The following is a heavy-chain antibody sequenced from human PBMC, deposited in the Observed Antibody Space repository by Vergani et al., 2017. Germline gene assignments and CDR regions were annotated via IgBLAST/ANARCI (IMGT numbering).Heavy chain of an antibody. J-gene: IGHJ6*02. D-gene: IGHD3-10*01. CDR2: IHHSGDT. V-gene: IGHV4-38-2*01. Sequence: QVQLQESGPGLVKPSETLTLTCDVSDSSIMTNPYWGWFRQSPGKGLEWIGCIHHSGDTHYNSSLKSRVSISIVSSSKFSLSLNSVTAADTAIYYCARHRGSWGFFPSSYFYGIDVWGHGTTVTVSS. CDR3: ARHRGSWGFFPSSYFYGIDV. CDR1: DSSIMTNPY.